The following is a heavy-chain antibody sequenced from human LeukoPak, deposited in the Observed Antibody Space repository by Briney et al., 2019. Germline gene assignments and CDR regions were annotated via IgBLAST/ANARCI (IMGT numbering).Heavy chain of an antibody. D-gene: IGHD3-16*01. CDR3: ARTQAYLDV. CDR1: GGTFSSYS. J-gene: IGHJ6*02. V-gene: IGHV1-69*02. Sequence: GSSVKVSCKASGGTFSSYSISWVRQAPGRGLEWMGRMIPILGMTDYAQKFQGRVTITADKSTSIAYMELTSLSSEDTSVYFCARTQAYLDVWGQGTTVTVSS. CDR2: MIPILGMT.